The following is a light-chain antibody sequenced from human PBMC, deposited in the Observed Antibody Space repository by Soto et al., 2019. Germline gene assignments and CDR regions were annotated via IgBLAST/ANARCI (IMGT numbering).Light chain of an antibody. Sequence: EIVLTQSPGTLSLSPGERATLSCRASQSVSSTYLAWYQQKPGQAPRLLIYGASRRATGIPDRFSGSGSGTDFTLTISRLEPEDFAVYYCQQYGTSPYTFGQGTKLESK. CDR1: QSVSSTY. J-gene: IGKJ2*01. V-gene: IGKV3-20*01. CDR2: GAS. CDR3: QQYGTSPYT.